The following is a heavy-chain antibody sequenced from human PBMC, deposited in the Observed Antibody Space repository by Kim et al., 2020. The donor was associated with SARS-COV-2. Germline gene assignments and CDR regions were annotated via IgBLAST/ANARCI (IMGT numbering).Heavy chain of an antibody. J-gene: IGHJ4*02. Sequence: DSVKGRFTISRDNSKNTLYLQMNSLRAEDTAVYYCAREPPRGSSWYEQDYWGQGTLVTVSS. V-gene: IGHV3-30*01. CDR3: AREPPRGSSWYEQDY. D-gene: IGHD6-13*01.